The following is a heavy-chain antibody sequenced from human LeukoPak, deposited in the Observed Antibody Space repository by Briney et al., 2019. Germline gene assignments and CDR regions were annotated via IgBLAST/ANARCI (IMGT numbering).Heavy chain of an antibody. D-gene: IGHD2-2*01. V-gene: IGHV3-21*01. Sequence: GGSLRLSCVASGFTFSSYTINWVRQTPGKGLEWVSSISGSSYYIYYADSVRGRFTISRDNARNSLYLQMNNLRADDTAIYYCAGLVVPASIFDYWGQGTLVTVSS. CDR1: GFTFSSYT. CDR3: AGLVVPASIFDY. CDR2: ISGSSYYI. J-gene: IGHJ4*02.